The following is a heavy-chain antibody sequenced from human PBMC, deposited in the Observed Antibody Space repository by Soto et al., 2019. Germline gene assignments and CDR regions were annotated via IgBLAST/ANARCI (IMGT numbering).Heavy chain of an antibody. V-gene: IGHV4-30-2*01. D-gene: IGHD2-2*03. CDR2: IYHSGST. CDR3: AREGNLGRWIQPLDS. Sequence: SETLSLTCAVSGGSISSGGYSWSWIRQPPGKGLEWIGYIYHSGSTYYNPSLKSRVTISVDRSKNQFSLKLISVTTADTAVYFCAREGNLGRWIQPLDSWGQGTLVTVSS. J-gene: IGHJ4*02. CDR1: GGSISSGGYS.